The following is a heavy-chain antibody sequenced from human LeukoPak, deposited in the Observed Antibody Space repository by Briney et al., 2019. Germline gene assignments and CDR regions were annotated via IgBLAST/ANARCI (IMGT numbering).Heavy chain of an antibody. V-gene: IGHV4-39*07. CDR2: IYYSGST. CDR3: ARDRFSLTYYFYGVDV. Sequence: SETLSLTCTVSGGSISSYYWGWIRQPPGKGLEWIGSIYYSGSTYDNPSLKSRVTISVDTSKNQFSLKLSSVTAADTAVYYCARDRFSLTYYFYGVDVWGQGTTVTVSS. CDR1: GGSISSYY. D-gene: IGHD3-16*01. J-gene: IGHJ6*02.